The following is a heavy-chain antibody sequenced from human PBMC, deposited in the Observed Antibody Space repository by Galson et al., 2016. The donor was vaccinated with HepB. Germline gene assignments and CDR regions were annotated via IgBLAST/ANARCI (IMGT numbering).Heavy chain of an antibody. CDR3: ARGGFWSGYYYYGMAV. D-gene: IGHD3-3*01. CDR1: GGILNSYA. V-gene: IGHV1-69*13. CDR2: IIPFFHTT. Sequence: SVKVSCKASGGILNSYAISWVRQAPGQGLERMGGIIPFFHTTNYAQKFQGRVTITADESTTTVYMELSSLRSEDTAVYFCARGGFWSGYYYYGMAVWGQGTTVTVSS. J-gene: IGHJ6*02.